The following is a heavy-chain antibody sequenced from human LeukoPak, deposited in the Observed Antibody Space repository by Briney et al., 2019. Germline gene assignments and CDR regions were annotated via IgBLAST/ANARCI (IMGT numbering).Heavy chain of an antibody. Sequence: GASVKVSCKASGGTFSGYAISWVRQAPGQGLEWMGGIIPIFGTPNYPQKFQGSVTITADESTSTAYMELRSLRSEDTAVYYCARSGGPVLTLFSSGYYRAYYYYYMDVWGKGTTVTVSS. CDR3: ARSGGPVLTLFSSGYYRAYYYYYMDV. D-gene: IGHD3-3*01. CDR2: IIPIFGTP. V-gene: IGHV1-69*13. J-gene: IGHJ6*03. CDR1: GGTFSGYA.